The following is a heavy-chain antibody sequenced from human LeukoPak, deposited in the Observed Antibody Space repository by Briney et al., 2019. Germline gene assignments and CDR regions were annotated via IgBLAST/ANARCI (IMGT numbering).Heavy chain of an antibody. J-gene: IGHJ4*02. V-gene: IGHV1-2*02. Sequence: ASVKVSCKASGYTFTGYYMHWVRQAPGQGLEWMGWINPNSGGTSYAQKFQGRVTMTRDTSISTAYMELSRLRSDDTAVYYCARDATIIAAAVGGYWGQGTLVTVSS. CDR3: ARDATIIAAAVGGY. CDR1: GYTFTGYY. D-gene: IGHD6-13*01. CDR2: INPNSGGT.